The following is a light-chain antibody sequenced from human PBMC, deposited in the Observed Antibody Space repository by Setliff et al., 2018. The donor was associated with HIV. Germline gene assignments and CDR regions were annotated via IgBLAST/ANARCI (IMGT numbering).Light chain of an antibody. CDR3: SSYTNSVPRV. J-gene: IGLJ1*01. CDR1: SSDVGGHNY. Sequence: QSALTQPASVSGSPGQSITISCTGTSSDVGGHNYVSWYQHHPGKAPKVMIYEVSNRPSGVSNRFSGSKSGNTATLTTSGLQAEDEADYYCSSYTNSVPRVFGTGTKVTVL. V-gene: IGLV2-14*01. CDR2: EVS.